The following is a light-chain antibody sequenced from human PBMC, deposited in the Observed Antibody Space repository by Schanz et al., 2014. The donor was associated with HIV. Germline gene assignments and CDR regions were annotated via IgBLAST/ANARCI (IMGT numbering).Light chain of an antibody. V-gene: IGKV3-11*01. CDR3: QQGGSWPLT. J-gene: IGKJ4*01. CDR1: RSVGNF. Sequence: EIVLTQSPATLSLSPGERATLSCRASRSVGNFFAWYQQKPGQAPKLLIFDASKRAPGIPARFSGSGSGTEFTLTISSLEPEDFAVYYCQQGGSWPLTFGGGTTVEIK. CDR2: DAS.